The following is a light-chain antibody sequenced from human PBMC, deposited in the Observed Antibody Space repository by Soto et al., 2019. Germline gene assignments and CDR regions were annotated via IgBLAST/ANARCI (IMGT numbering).Light chain of an antibody. CDR2: DTS. J-gene: IGKJ1*01. CDR3: QQCGSSPS. V-gene: IGKV3-20*01. Sequence: EIVLTQSPGTLSLSPGERATLSCRASQSVSSSYLAWYQQKPGQAPRLLIYDTSSRATGIPERFGGSGSGTDFTLAISRLEHEDFAVYYCQQCGSSPSFGQGTKVELK. CDR1: QSVSSSY.